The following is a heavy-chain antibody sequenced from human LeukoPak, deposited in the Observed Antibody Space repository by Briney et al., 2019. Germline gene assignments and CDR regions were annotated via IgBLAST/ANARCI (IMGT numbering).Heavy chain of an antibody. Sequence: GGSLRLSCAASGFTFSSYAMTWVRQAPGKGLEWVSTINRGGSTYDADSVKGRFTISRDNSKNTLYLQMNSLRVEDTAVYYCAKTSPGYTYGLLDYWGQGTLVTVSS. CDR1: GFTFSSYA. D-gene: IGHD5-18*01. J-gene: IGHJ4*02. CDR2: INRGGST. CDR3: AKTSPGYTYGLLDY. V-gene: IGHV3-23*01.